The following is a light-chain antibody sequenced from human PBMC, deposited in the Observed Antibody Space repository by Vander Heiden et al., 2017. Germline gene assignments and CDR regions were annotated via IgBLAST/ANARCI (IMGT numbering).Light chain of an antibody. CDR2: GNN. CDR3: AAEYDRLSVL. CDR1: STNIGSNY. J-gene: IGLJ1*01. V-gene: IGLV1-47*01. Sequence: QSVLTQPPPASGTPDQRVTISCSGSSTNIGSNYVYWYQQLPGTAPKLLIYGNNQRSAGAPHLSGASYAATSSLTATSVLRSEDAAYYYSAAEYDRLSVLFGTGTKLTVL.